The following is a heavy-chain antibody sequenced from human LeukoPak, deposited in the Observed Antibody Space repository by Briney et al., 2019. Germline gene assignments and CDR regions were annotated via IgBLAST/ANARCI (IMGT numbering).Heavy chain of an antibody. V-gene: IGHV3-49*04. CDR2: IRSKVYGGTT. CDR1: GFTFGDYA. D-gene: IGHD3-3*01. CDR3: TRFSLVGVVDAFDI. J-gene: IGHJ3*02. Sequence: GGSLRLSCTASGFTFGDYAMSWVRQAPGKRLEWVGFIRSKVYGGTTEYAASVKVRFTISRDDSKSIAYLQMTSLKTEDAGVYYCTRFSLVGVVDAFDIWGQGTMVTVSS.